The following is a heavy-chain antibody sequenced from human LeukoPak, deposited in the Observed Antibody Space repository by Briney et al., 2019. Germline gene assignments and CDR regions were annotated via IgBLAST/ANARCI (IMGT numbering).Heavy chain of an antibody. V-gene: IGHV1-69*13. CDR2: IIPIFGTA. D-gene: IGHD6-13*01. Sequence: SVKVSCKASGGSFSSYAISWVRQAPGQGLEWMGGIIPIFGTANYAQKFQGRVTITADESTSTAYMELSSLRSEDTAVYYCARESIAAAGTFDYWGQGTLVTVSS. CDR3: ARESIAAAGTFDY. CDR1: GGSFSSYA. J-gene: IGHJ4*02.